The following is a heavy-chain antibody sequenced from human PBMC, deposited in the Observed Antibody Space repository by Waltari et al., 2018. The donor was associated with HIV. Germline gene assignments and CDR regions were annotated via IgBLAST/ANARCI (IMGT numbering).Heavy chain of an antibody. D-gene: IGHD3-22*01. CDR2: IYTRGST. CDR1: GGSISSGSYS. Sequence: QVQLQESGPGLVKPSQTLSLTCTVSGGSISSGSYSWSWIRQPAGKGLEWIGRIYTRGSTNYTPPRKCRVTISVDTSTNHFSLKLSSVTAADTAVYYCARGPDSSGYYYPEYFQHWGQGTLVTVSS. CDR3: ARGPDSSGYYYPEYFQH. V-gene: IGHV4-61*02. J-gene: IGHJ1*01.